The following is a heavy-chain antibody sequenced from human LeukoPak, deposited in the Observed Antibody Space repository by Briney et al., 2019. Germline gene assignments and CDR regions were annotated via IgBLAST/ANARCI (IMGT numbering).Heavy chain of an antibody. CDR2: IYYSGST. D-gene: IGHD3-3*01. CDR3: ARVQSDFWSGRDAFDI. J-gene: IGHJ3*02. CDR1: GGSISSGGYY. V-gene: IGHV4-61*08. Sequence: SQTLSLTCTVSGGSISSGGYYWSWIRQPPGKGLEWIGYIYYSGSTNYNPSLKSRVTISVDTSKNQFSLKLSSVTAADTAVYYCARVQSDFWSGRDAFDIWGQGTMVTVSS.